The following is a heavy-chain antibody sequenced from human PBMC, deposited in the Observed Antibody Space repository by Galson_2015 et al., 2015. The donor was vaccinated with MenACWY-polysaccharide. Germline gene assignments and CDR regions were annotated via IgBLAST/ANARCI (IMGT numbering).Heavy chain of an antibody. Sequence: SLRLSCAASGFTFSRYWMHWVRQAPGKGLVWVSRINSDGGSTSYADSVKGRFTISRDNAKNTLYLQMNSLRAEDTAVYYCAKVGATFPRESAYNWFDPWGQGTLVIVSS. J-gene: IGHJ5*02. CDR2: INSDGGST. V-gene: IGHV3-74*01. D-gene: IGHD2/OR15-2a*01. CDR3: AKVGATFPRESAYNWFDP. CDR1: GFTFSRYW.